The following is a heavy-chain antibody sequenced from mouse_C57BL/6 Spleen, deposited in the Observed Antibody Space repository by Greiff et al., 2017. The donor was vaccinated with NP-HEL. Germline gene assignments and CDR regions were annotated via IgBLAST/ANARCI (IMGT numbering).Heavy chain of an antibody. CDR2: IDPETGGT. CDR3: TRLGYDYAAWFAY. J-gene: IGHJ3*01. D-gene: IGHD2-4*01. V-gene: IGHV1-15*01. Sequence: LVESGAELVRPGASVTLSCKASGYTFTDYEMHWVKQTPVHGLEWIGAIDPETGGTAYNQKFKGKAILTADKSSSTAYMELRSLTSEDSAVYYCTRLGYDYAAWFAYWGQGTLVTVSA. CDR1: GYTFTDYE.